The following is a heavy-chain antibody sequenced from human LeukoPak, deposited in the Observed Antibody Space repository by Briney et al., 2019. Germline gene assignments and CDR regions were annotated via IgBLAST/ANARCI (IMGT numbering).Heavy chain of an antibody. V-gene: IGHV1-24*01. J-gene: IGHJ4*02. Sequence: GASVKVSCKVSGYTLTESSMHWARLAPGKGLEWMGGFDPEDGETIYAQKFQGRVTMTEDTSTDTAYMELSSLRSEDTAVYYCATGRGGYYYDSSGYPTYWGQGTLVTVSS. CDR1: GYTLTESS. D-gene: IGHD3-22*01. CDR2: FDPEDGET. CDR3: ATGRGGYYYDSSGYPTY.